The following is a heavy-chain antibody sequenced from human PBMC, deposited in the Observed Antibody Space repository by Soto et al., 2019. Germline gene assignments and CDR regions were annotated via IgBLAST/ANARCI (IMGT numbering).Heavy chain of an antibody. D-gene: IGHD2-2*01. Sequence: QVQLVQAGAAVKKPGSSVKVSCKASGGTFGSYAISWVRQAPGQGLEWMGGIIPIPGTAHYEQKFQGRVTIAPDVSTRTAYMELSSLRSEDTAVYYCGRSQGSSTSLETYYNYYYGMDVWGQGTKVTVSS. CDR3: GRSQGSSTSLETYYNYYYGMDV. V-gene: IGHV1-69*01. CDR2: IIPIPGTA. J-gene: IGHJ6*02. CDR1: GGTFGSYA.